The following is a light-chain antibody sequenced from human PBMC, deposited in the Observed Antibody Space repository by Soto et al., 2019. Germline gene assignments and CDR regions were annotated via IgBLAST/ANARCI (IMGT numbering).Light chain of an antibody. CDR1: QRISNS. CDR2: AAS. J-gene: IGKJ2*01. Sequence: DMQMTQSPSSLSASVGDRVTITRRASQRISNSLKWYQQKPGKAPDLLIYAASNLQSGVPSRFSGSGSGTDFTLSISSLQPADFATYYCQQSYSSPQMYTFGQGTKLEIK. CDR3: QQSYSSPQMYT. V-gene: IGKV1-39*01.